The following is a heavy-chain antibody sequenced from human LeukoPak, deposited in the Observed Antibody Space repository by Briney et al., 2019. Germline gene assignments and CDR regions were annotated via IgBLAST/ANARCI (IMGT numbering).Heavy chain of an antibody. J-gene: IGHJ6*02. Sequence: SLELPFAASGFTFGDFSLDWVRQAPGKGLEWVSGIRWNCGSIGYADSVKGRFPISRDNAKNSLYLQMNRLRAEDTALYYCAKGDYGSGSRLLTGTYYYYGMDVWGQGTTVTVSS. V-gene: IGHV3-9*01. D-gene: IGHD3-10*01. CDR2: IRWNCGSI. CDR1: GFTFGDFS. CDR3: AKGDYGSGSRLLTGTYYYYGMDV.